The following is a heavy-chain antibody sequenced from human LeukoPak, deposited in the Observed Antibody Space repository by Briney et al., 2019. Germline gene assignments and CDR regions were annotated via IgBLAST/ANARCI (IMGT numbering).Heavy chain of an antibody. D-gene: IGHD2-15*01. CDR1: GFTVSSNY. Sequence: GGSLRLSCAASGFTVSSNYMSWVRQAPGKGLEWVSAISGSGGSTYYADSVKGRFTISRDNSKNTLYLQMNSLRGEDTAVYYCTRDSTPFRFGYWGQGTLVTVSS. CDR2: ISGSGGST. J-gene: IGHJ4*02. CDR3: TRDSTPFRFGY. V-gene: IGHV3-53*01.